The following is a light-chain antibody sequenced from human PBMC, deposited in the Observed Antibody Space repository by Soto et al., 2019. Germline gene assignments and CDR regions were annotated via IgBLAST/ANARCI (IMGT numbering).Light chain of an antibody. Sequence: EIVLTQSPGTLSVSPGERAILSCRASQSVSSYLAWYQQKPGQAPRLLIYDASNRATGIPARFSGSGSGTDFTLTISSLEPEDFAVYYCHQYATSPQTFGQGTKVEIK. J-gene: IGKJ1*01. CDR3: HQYATSPQT. CDR2: DAS. CDR1: QSVSSY. V-gene: IGKV3-11*01.